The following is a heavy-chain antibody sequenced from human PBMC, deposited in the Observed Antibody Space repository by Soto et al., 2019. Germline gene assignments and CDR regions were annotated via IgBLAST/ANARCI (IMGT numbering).Heavy chain of an antibody. D-gene: IGHD3-22*01. CDR1: GGSFSGYY. CDR3: ARGSTTTLGFYDSSGYHARFYD. J-gene: IGHJ4*01. CDR2: INHSGST. Sequence: SETLSLTCAVYGGSFSGYYWSWIRQPPGKGLEWIGEINHSGSTNYNPSLKSRVTISVDTSKNQFSLKLSSVTAADTAVHYCARGSTTTLGFYDSSGYHARFYDWGQGTLVPVSA. V-gene: IGHV4-34*01.